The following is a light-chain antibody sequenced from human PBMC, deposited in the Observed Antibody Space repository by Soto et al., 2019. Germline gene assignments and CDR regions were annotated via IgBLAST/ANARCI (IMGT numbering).Light chain of an antibody. Sequence: DIQMTQSPTTLSASVGGRVTITCRANESFSRWLAWYQQKPGKAPKLLIYQASRLQSGVPSRFSGSGSGTEFTLTISSLQPDDLATYYCQHYQRFSRTFGRGTKV. CDR3: QHYQRFSRT. J-gene: IGKJ1*01. CDR2: QAS. CDR1: ESFSRW. V-gene: IGKV1-5*03.